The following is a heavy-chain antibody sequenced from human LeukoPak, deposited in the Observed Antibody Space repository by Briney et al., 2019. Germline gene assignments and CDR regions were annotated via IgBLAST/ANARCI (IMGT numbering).Heavy chain of an antibody. CDR3: ATGLIFFLEWPTLDY. CDR2: FDPEDGET. J-gene: IGHJ4*02. D-gene: IGHD3-3*01. V-gene: IGHV1-24*01. CDR1: GYTLTELS. Sequence: ASVKVSCKVSGYTLTELSMHWVRQAPGQGQEWMGGFDPEDGETIYAQKFQGRVTMTEDTSTDTAYMELSSLRSEDTAVYYCATGLIFFLEWPTLDYWGQGTLVTVSS.